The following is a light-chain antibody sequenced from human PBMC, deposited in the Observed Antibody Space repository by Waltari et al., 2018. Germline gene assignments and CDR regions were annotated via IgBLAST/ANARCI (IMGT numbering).Light chain of an antibody. J-gene: IGLJ2*01. V-gene: IGLV1-44*01. CDR1: SSNIGSKT. Sequence: QSVLTQPPSASGTPGQRVTISCSGSSSNIGSKTVNWYQQLPGTAPKLLIFSNKQRPSGVPDRVSGSKSGTSASLAISGLLSEDEADYYCSSWDDSVIGPVFGGGTKLTVL. CDR2: SNK. CDR3: SSWDDSVIGPV.